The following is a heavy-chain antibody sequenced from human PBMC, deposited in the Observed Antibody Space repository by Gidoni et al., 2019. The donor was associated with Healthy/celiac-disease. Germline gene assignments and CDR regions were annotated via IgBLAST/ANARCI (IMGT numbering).Heavy chain of an antibody. V-gene: IGHV4-34*01. CDR1: VRSFSGYY. CDR2: INHCGST. Sequence: HVQLQQWGAGPLQPSETLSLTSAVHVRSFSGYYWSWIRQPPGKGLEWIGEINHCGSTNYNPSLKSRVTISVYTSKNQFSLKLSSVTAADTAVYYCAGNSPLAAAGTSNFVYWGQRALVTVSS. D-gene: IGHD6-13*01. CDR3: AGNSPLAAAGTSNFVY. J-gene: IGHJ4*02.